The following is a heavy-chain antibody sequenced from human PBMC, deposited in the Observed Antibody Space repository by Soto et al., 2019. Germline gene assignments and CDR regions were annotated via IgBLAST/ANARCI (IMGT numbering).Heavy chain of an antibody. Sequence: PSETLPLTCTVSGDSITAYYSNWAWIRQPPGKALEWLATFSYNGTTCPNPPPRSRITISGDTSRNQFSLNLRSVTAADSGVYYSAKLVRDDVRRSDLDQWGQGTLVTVS. CDR3: AKLVRDDVRRSDLDQ. V-gene: IGHV4-39*01. J-gene: IGHJ4*02. CDR1: GDSITAYYSN. D-gene: IGHD3-10*02. CDR2: FSYNGTT.